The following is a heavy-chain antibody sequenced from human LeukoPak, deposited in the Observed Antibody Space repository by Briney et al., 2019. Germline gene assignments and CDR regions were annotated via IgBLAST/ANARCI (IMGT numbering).Heavy chain of an antibody. Sequence: PGGSLRLSCAASGFTFSSYAMSWVRQAPGKGLEWVSAISGSGGSTYYADSVKGRFTISRDNSKNTLYLQMNSLRAEDTAVYYCVKECHWGNSSSSGADYWGQGTLVTVSS. D-gene: IGHD6-6*01. CDR1: GFTFSSYA. CDR3: VKECHWGNSSSSGADY. CDR2: ISGSGGST. V-gene: IGHV3-23*01. J-gene: IGHJ4*02.